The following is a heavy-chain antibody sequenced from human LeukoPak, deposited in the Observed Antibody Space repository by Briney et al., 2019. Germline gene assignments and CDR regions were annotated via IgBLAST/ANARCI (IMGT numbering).Heavy chain of an antibody. CDR2: ISGGTDST. D-gene: IGHD6-13*01. CDR3: VQQYSSIWSVGDS. Sequence: GGSLRLSCATSGFTFSTYAMSWVRQAPGKGLECVSAISGGTDSTYYTDSVKGRLTISRDTAKNTLYLQMNSLRAEDTAVYYCVQQYSSIWSVGDSWGQGTLVTVSS. J-gene: IGHJ4*02. CDR1: GFTFSTYA. V-gene: IGHV3-23*01.